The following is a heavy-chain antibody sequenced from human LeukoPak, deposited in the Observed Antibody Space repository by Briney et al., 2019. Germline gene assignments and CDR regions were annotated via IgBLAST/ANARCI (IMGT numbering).Heavy chain of an antibody. Sequence: GGSLRLSCEASGFTFSTYAMSWVRQAPGKGLEWVSSITGSGGSTYYAGSVKGQFTISRDNSKNTLYLQMNSLRAEDTAVYYCARGPLYTSGWYEDGTIHLNYWGQGTLVTVSS. CDR2: ITGSGGST. D-gene: IGHD6-19*01. CDR1: GFTFSTYA. CDR3: ARGPLYTSGWYEDGTIHLNY. J-gene: IGHJ4*02. V-gene: IGHV3-23*01.